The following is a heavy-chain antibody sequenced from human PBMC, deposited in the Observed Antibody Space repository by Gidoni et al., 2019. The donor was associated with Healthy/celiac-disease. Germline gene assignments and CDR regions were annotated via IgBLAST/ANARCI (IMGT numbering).Heavy chain of an antibody. CDR1: GFTFSRYG. J-gene: IGHJ4*02. V-gene: IGHV3-21*01. D-gene: IGHD4-17*01. Sequence: EVQLVESGGGLVKPGGSLRLSCAASGFTFSRYGMNWLRPAPGKGLGWVSSISSSSSYRYYADSVKGRFTISRDNAKNTLYLQMNSLRAEDTAVYYCARVAAESYGGNTFDYWGQGTLVTVSS. CDR3: ARVAAESYGGNTFDY. CDR2: ISSSSSYR.